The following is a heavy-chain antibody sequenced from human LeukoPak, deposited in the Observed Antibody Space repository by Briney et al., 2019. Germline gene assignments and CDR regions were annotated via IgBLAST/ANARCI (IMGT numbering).Heavy chain of an antibody. CDR2: ISAYNGNT. V-gene: IGHV1-18*01. Sequence: ASVKVSCKASGYTFTSYGISWVRQAPGQGLEWMGWISAYNGNTNYAQKLQGRVTMTTDTSTSTAYMELRSLRAEDTAVYYCAKDGRYGYFDYWGQGTLVTVSS. CDR1: GYTFTSYG. D-gene: IGHD3-9*01. CDR3: AKDGRYGYFDY. J-gene: IGHJ4*02.